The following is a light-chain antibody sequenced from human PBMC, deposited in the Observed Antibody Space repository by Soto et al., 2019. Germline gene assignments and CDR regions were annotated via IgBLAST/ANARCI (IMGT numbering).Light chain of an antibody. CDR3: QQYNNWPPYT. CDR2: DAS. V-gene: IGKV3-15*01. J-gene: IGKJ2*01. CDR1: QRVSNN. Sequence: EIVMTQSPATLSVSPGERVTLSCTASQRVSNNLAWYQQRPGQAPSLLIYDASTRATGSPARFSGSGSGTEFTLTISGLQSEDFAVYYCQQYNNWPPYTFGQGTKLEIK.